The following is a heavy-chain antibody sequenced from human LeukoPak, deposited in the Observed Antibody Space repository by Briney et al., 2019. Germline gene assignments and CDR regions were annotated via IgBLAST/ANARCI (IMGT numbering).Heavy chain of an antibody. Sequence: SETLSLTCTVSGGSISTSTYYWGWIRQPPGKGLEWTASIYYGGSTYYNPSLKSRVTISIDTAKNQFSLRLSSVTAADTALYYCARGGDGYNSLFHSFDLWGHGTMVTVSS. CDR2: IYYGGST. CDR1: GGSISTSTYY. J-gene: IGHJ3*01. D-gene: IGHD5-24*01. CDR3: ARGGDGYNSLFHSFDL. V-gene: IGHV4-39*07.